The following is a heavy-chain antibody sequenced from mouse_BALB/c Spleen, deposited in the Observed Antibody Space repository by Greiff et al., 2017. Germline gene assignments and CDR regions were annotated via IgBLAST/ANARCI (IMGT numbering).Heavy chain of an antibody. D-gene: IGHD1-1*01. Sequence: EVKLMESGPGLVKPSQSLSLTCSVTGYSITSGYYWNWIRQFPGNKLEWMGYISYDGSNNYNPSLKNRISITRDTSKNQFFLKLNSVTTEDTATYYCARDIHYGSTYYFDYWGQGTTLTVSS. CDR2: ISYDGSN. CDR3: ARDIHYGSTYYFDY. V-gene: IGHV3-6*02. CDR1: GYSITSGYY. J-gene: IGHJ2*01.